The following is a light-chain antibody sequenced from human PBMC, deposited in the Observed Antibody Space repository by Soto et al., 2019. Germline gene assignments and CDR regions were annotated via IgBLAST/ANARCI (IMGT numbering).Light chain of an antibody. CDR3: QQSSTAPLT. V-gene: IGKV1-39*01. CDR2: AAS. Sequence: DIPMTQSPSSLSASVGDRVTITCRASQTVYNYLNWYQQKPGKAPKLLIYAASSLQSGVPSRFTGSGSGTDFTLTIGSLQPEDSASYFCQQSSTAPLTFGGGTKVEIK. J-gene: IGKJ4*01. CDR1: QTVYNY.